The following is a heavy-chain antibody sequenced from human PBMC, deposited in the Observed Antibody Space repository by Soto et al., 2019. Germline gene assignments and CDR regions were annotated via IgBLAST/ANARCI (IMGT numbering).Heavy chain of an antibody. V-gene: IGHV4-59*01. D-gene: IGHD6-13*01. CDR2: IYYSGST. Sequence: QVQLQESGPGLVKPSETLSLTCTVSGGSISRYYGSGIRQPPGKGLEWIVYIYYSGSTNYNPSLKRRVTISVDTSKNQSSLKLSSVTAADTAVYYCARESSSSWYPSALNYWGQGTLVTVSS. CDR1: GGSISRYY. J-gene: IGHJ4*02. CDR3: ARESSSSWYPSALNY.